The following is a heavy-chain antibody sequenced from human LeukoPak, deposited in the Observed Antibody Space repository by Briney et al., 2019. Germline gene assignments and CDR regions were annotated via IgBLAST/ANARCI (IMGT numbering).Heavy chain of an antibody. CDR1: GFTFSNFW. D-gene: IGHD1-26*01. CDR3: AKGGKWDVTPFDY. J-gene: IGHJ4*02. Sequence: GGSLRLSCVVSGFTFSNFWMSWVRQAPGKGLEWVSTISGGGGSTYYADSVKGRFTISRDNSKNTLYLQVNSLRAEDTAVYYCAKGGKWDVTPFDYWGQGTLVTVSS. CDR2: ISGGGGST. V-gene: IGHV3-23*01.